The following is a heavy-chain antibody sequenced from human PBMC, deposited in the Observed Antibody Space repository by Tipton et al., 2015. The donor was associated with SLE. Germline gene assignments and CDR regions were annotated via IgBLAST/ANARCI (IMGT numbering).Heavy chain of an antibody. CDR3: TRGGYSHGWFDY. D-gene: IGHD5-18*01. J-gene: IGHJ4*02. CDR2: IKQDGSEK. Sequence: SLRLSCVVSGFTFSSYWMSWVRQAPGKGLEWVAHIKQDGSEKYYVDSVKGRFTISRDNAKNSLYLQMNSLRAEDTAVYYCTRGGYSHGWFDYWGQGTLVTVSS. V-gene: IGHV3-7*04. CDR1: GFTFSSYW.